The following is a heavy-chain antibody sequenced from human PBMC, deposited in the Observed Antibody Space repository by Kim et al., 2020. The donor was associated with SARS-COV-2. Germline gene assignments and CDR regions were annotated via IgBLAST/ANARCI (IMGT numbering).Heavy chain of an antibody. D-gene: IGHD2-15*01. CDR3: ARGKGYCSATACSDNGMDV. CDR1: GYIFSTYW. J-gene: IGHJ6*02. Sequence: GESLKISCQGSGYIFSTYWIGWVRQMPGKGLEWVAMIYPGDFDVRYSPSLQGRVTISVDKSITTAHLQWSSLKASDTAIYYCARGKGYCSATACSDNGMDVWGQGPTVTVSS. V-gene: IGHV5-51*01. CDR2: IYPGDFDV.